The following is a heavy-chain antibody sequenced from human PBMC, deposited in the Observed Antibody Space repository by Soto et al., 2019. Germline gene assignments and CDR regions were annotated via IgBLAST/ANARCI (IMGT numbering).Heavy chain of an antibody. CDR1: GFTFSTYW. CDR3: ARDTRDCSGGTCYPHFDY. D-gene: IGHD2-15*01. CDR2: MNQDGSRK. V-gene: IGHV3-7*01. J-gene: IGHJ4*02. Sequence: GVSLRLSFAASGFTFSTYWMSWVRQAPGKGLEWVANMNQDGSRKYYVDSLKGRFTISRDNPKNSLYLQMNSLRAEDTAVYYCARDTRDCSGGTCYPHFDYWGQGTLVTVSS.